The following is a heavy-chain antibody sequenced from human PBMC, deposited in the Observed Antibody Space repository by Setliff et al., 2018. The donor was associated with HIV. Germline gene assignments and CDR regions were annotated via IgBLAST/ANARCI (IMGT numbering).Heavy chain of an antibody. J-gene: IGHJ6*03. Sequence: KPSETLSLTCAVYGGSFSGYYWSWIRQPPGKGLEWIGEINHSGSTNYNPSLKSRVTMSLDTSKKHFSLKLKSVTAADTAVYYCALTGHRLLRGYMDVWGKGTTVTVSS. CDR3: ALTGHRLLRGYMDV. V-gene: IGHV4-34*01. D-gene: IGHD2-15*01. CDR1: GGSFSGYY. CDR2: INHSGST.